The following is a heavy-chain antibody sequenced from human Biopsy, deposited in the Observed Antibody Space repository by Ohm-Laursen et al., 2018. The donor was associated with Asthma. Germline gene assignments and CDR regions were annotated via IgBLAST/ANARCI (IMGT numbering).Heavy chain of an antibody. J-gene: IGHJ4*02. CDR3: ASQSSGPDFWSGYYYFDY. CDR2: ISYDGSNK. Sequence: SLRLSCAASGFTFSSYGMYWVRQAPGKGLEWVAVISYDGSNKYYADSVRGRFTISRDNSKNTLYLQMNSLRAEDTAVYYCASQSSGPDFWSGYYYFDYWGQGTLVTVSS. CDR1: GFTFSSYG. V-gene: IGHV3-30*03. D-gene: IGHD3-3*01.